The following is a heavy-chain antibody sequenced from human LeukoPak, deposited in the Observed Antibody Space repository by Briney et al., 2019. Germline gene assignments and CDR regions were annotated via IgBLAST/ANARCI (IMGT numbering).Heavy chain of an antibody. CDR1: GGSISSSSYY. CDR3: ARRIREMNDAFDI. Sequence: PSETLSLTCTVSGGSISSSSYYWGWIRQPPGKGLEWIGSIYYSGSTYYNPSLKSRVTISVDTSKNQFSLKLSSVTAADTAAYYCARRIREMNDAFDIWGQGTMVTVSS. D-gene: IGHD3-10*01. CDR2: IYYSGST. J-gene: IGHJ3*02. V-gene: IGHV4-39*01.